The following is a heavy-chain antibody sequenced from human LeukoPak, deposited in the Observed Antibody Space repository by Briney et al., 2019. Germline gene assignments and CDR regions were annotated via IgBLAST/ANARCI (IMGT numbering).Heavy chain of an antibody. CDR1: GGTFSSYA. CDR3: ARTSPFDFGVAPLFDY. D-gene: IGHD3-3*01. V-gene: IGHV1-69*05. J-gene: IGHJ4*02. CDR2: IIPIFGTA. Sequence: SVKVSCKASGGTFSSYAISWVRQAPGQGLEWMGGIIPIFGTANYAQKFQGRVTITTDESTSTAYMELSSLRSEDTAVYYCARTSPFDFGVAPLFDYWGQGTLVTVSS.